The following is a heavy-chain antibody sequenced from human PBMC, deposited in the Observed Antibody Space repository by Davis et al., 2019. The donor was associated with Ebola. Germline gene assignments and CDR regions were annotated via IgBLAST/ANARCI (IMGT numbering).Heavy chain of an antibody. J-gene: IGHJ4*02. CDR1: GFPFSSYG. Sequence: GGSLRLSCAASGFPFSSYGMHWVRQAPGKGLAWLTFIRYDGSIKNYADSLKGRFTISRDNSKNTLYLQMNSLRPEDTAVYYCAKGFDYGDVGHFDYWGQGTLVTVSS. V-gene: IGHV3-30*02. CDR3: AKGFDYGDVGHFDY. D-gene: IGHD4-17*01. CDR2: IRYDGSIK.